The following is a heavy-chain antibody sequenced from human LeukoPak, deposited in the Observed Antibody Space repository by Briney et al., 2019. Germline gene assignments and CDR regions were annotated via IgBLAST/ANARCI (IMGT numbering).Heavy chain of an antibody. CDR1: GGTFSSYA. Sequence: ASVKVSCKASGGTFSSYAISWVRQAPGQGLEWMGGIIPIFGTANYAQKFQGRVTITADESTSTAYMELCSLRSEDTAVYYCARDWLGRRGTFDYWGQGTLVTVSS. J-gene: IGHJ4*02. CDR2: IIPIFGTA. D-gene: IGHD3-10*01. V-gene: IGHV1-69*13. CDR3: ARDWLGRRGTFDY.